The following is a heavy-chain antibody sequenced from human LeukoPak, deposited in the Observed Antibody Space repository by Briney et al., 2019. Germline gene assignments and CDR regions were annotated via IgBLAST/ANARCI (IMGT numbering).Heavy chain of an antibody. Sequence: SETLSLTCTVSGDSISSYYWSWIRQPPGKGLEWIGSIYYSGSTYYNPSLKSRVTISVDTSKNQFSLKLSSVTAADTAVYYCARHSIISQFYWGQGTMVTVSS. J-gene: IGHJ3*01. CDR1: GDSISSYY. CDR2: IYYSGST. CDR3: ARHSIISQFY. V-gene: IGHV4-39*01. D-gene: IGHD3-3*02.